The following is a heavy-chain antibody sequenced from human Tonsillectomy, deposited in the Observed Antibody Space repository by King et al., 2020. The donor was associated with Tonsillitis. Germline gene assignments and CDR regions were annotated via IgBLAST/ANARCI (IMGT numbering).Heavy chain of an antibody. J-gene: IGHJ4*02. D-gene: IGHD3-22*01. Sequence: QLQESGPGLVKPSETLSLTCTVSGGSISSYYWSWIRQPPGKGMEWIGYIYYSGSTNYNPFLKSRVTISVDTSKNQFSLKLSSVTAADTAVYYCARDQNYYDSSGYYRGGFDYWGQGTLVTVSS. V-gene: IGHV4-59*01. CDR2: IYYSGST. CDR3: ARDQNYYDSSGYYRGGFDY. CDR1: GGSISSYY.